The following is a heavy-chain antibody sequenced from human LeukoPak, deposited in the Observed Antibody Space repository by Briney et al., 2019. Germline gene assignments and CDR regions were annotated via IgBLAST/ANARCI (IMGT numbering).Heavy chain of an antibody. Sequence: NSSETLSLTCTVSGGSISSYYWSWIRQPPGKGLEWIGYIYYSGSTNYNPSLKSRVTISVDTSKDQFSLKLSSVTAADTAVYYCARMGYSSSWALVAFDIWGQGTMVTVSS. D-gene: IGHD6-13*01. V-gene: IGHV4-59*01. CDR2: IYYSGST. J-gene: IGHJ3*02. CDR1: GGSISSYY. CDR3: ARMGYSSSWALVAFDI.